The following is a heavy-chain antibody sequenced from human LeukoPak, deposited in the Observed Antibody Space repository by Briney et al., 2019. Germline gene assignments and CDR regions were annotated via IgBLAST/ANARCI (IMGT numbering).Heavy chain of an antibody. D-gene: IGHD6-13*01. V-gene: IGHV1-2*02. CDR1: GYTFTGYY. CDR2: INPNSGGT. Sequence: ASVKVSCKASGYTFTGYYMHWVRQAPGQGLEWMGWINPNSGGTNYAQKFQGRVTMTRDTSISTAYMELSSLRSEDTAVYYCARDLQQQLVRDWFDPWGQGTLVTVSS. CDR3: ARDLQQQLVRDWFDP. J-gene: IGHJ5*02.